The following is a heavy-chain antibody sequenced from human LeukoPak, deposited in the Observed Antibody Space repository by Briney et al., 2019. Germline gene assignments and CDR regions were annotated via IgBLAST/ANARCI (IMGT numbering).Heavy chain of an antibody. CDR3: VRGRGSYGWFDP. Sequence: GGSLRLSCAASGFPFSSYSMTWVRQAPGKGLEWVANIKPDGTTKFYVDSVKGRFTISRDDAKNTVDLQMNSLRGEDTAVYYCVRGRGSYGWFDPWGQGTLVTVSS. CDR1: GFPFSSYS. D-gene: IGHD3-10*01. CDR2: IKPDGTTK. J-gene: IGHJ5*02. V-gene: IGHV3-7*01.